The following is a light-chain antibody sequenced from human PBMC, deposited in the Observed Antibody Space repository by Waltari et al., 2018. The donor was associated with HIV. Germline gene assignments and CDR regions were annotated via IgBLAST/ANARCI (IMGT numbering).Light chain of an antibody. CDR3: QSYDSSLSGLWV. V-gene: IGLV1-40*01. CDR2: GDT. J-gene: IGLJ3*02. Sequence: SVLTQPPSVSGAPGQWVSISCTGNNSNIGAGYDVHWYRHSPGTAPKLVIYGDTSRPSGGPDRFSGSRSGNSVTLDIAGLRAEDEADYFCQSYDSSLSGLWVFGAGTKLTVL. CDR1: NSNIGAGYD.